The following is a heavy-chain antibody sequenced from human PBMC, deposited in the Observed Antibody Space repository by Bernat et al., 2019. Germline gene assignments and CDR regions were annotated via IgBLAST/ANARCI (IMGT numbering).Heavy chain of an antibody. CDR3: AKRNLYNDGWYDF. J-gene: IGHJ4*02. D-gene: IGHD6-19*01. Sequence: EVQLLESGGGLVQPGGSLRLSCAASGFTFSSYGMSWVRQAPGKGLEWVSAISGSGDETYYADSGKGRFTISRDNSKNTLYLQMNSLRAEDTAVYYCAKRNLYNDGWYDFWGQGTLVTVSS. CDR2: ISGSGDET. V-gene: IGHV3-23*01. CDR1: GFTFSSYG.